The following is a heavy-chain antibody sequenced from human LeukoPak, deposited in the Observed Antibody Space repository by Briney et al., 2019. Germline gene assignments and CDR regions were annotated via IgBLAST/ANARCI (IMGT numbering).Heavy chain of an antibody. CDR1: GGSFSGYY. V-gene: IGHV4-34*11. J-gene: IGHJ6*03. D-gene: IGHD2-21*02. CDR3: VREAYCGGDCYSGYMDV. Sequence: SETLSLTCAVYGGSFSGYYWGWIRQPPGKGLEWIGSIYYSGSTYYNPSLKSRATISLDTSKDQFSLKLNSVTAADTAVYYCVREAYCGGDCYSGYMDVWGKGTTVTVSS. CDR2: IYYSGST.